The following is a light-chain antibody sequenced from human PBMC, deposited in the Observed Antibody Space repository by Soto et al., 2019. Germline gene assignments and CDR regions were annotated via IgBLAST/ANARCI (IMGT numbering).Light chain of an antibody. CDR2: GAS. V-gene: IGKV3-20*01. Sequence: DIVLTHSPRTLSLSPGERATLSFSSSQSVSSSYLGWYQQEPGQAPRLLIYGASSRATGIPDRFSGSGSGTDFTLTISRLEPEDFAVYYCQQYGSSPITFGQGTRLEI. CDR1: QSVSSSY. CDR3: QQYGSSPIT. J-gene: IGKJ5*01.